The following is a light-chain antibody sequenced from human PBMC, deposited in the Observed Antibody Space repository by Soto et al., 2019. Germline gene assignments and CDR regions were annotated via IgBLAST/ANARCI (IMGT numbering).Light chain of an antibody. CDR1: QTISNW. J-gene: IGKJ1*01. V-gene: IGKV1-5*03. CDR3: QQYNSYSGT. Sequence: IQMTQSPSTLSASVGDRVTITCQASQTISNWLAWYQQKPGKAPKLLIYKASTLESGVPSRFSGSGSGTEFTLTISSLQPEDFATYYCQQYNSYSGTFGQGTKVEIK. CDR2: KAS.